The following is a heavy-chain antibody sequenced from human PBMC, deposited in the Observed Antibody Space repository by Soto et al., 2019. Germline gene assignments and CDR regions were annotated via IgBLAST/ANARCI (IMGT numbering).Heavy chain of an antibody. CDR3: ARHGSY. CDR1: GVSITNTSYY. V-gene: IGHV4-39*01. Sequence: QLQLQESGPGLVKPSETLSLTCTVSGVSITNTSYYWGWIRQPPGKGLEWIGTIYFSGSTFYNPSLKSRLTIAVDTSKNQFSLRLSSVPAADPAVYYCARHGSYWGQGTLVAVSS. CDR2: IYFSGST. J-gene: IGHJ4*02.